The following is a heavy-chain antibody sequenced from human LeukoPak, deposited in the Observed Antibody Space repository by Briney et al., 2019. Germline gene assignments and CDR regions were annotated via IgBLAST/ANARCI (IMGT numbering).Heavy chain of an antibody. CDR3: ARDPGHSSSWYLSYYYYGMDV. J-gene: IGHJ6*02. D-gene: IGHD6-13*01. CDR2: ISYDGSNK. Sequence: GGSLRLSCAASGFTFSSYAMHWVRQAPGKGLEWVAVISYDGSNKYYADSVKGRFTISRDNSKNTLYLQMNSLRAEDTAVYYCARDPGHSSSWYLSYYYYGMDVWGQGTTVTVSS. V-gene: IGHV3-30-3*01. CDR1: GFTFSSYA.